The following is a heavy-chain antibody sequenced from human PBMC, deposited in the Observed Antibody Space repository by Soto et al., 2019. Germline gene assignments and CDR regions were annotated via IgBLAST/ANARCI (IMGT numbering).Heavy chain of an antibody. CDR1: GGSIGSVDNY. CDR3: ATIIIPGTRHTDFDP. Sequence: LSLTCSVSGGSIGSVDNYWAWIRQAPGKGLEWIGSVYYVGSPFYNPSLKSRATMSIDTTKNQFSLNLTSVTATDTAVYYCATIIIPGTRHTDFDPGGQGISVTVSS. CDR2: VYYVGSP. V-gene: IGHV4-39*01. J-gene: IGHJ5*02.